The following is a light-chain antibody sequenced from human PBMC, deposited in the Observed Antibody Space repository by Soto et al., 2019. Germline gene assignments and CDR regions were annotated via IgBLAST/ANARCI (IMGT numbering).Light chain of an antibody. Sequence: DIQMTQSPSALSASVGDSITITCRASQSISSWLAWYQQKPGKAPKLLIYDASSLESGVPSRFSGSGSGTEFTLTISSLQSDDFATYYCQQYSTYPITFGQGTRLQIK. V-gene: IGKV1-5*01. CDR1: QSISSW. CDR2: DAS. CDR3: QQYSTYPIT. J-gene: IGKJ5*01.